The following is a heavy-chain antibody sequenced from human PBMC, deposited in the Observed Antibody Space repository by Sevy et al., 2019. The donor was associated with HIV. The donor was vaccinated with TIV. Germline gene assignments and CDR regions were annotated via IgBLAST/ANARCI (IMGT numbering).Heavy chain of an antibody. CDR3: AKDGESFITGTALNYFDY. J-gene: IGHJ4*02. CDR2: ISGSGGST. D-gene: IGHD1-7*01. V-gene: IGHV3-23*01. Sequence: GGSLRLSCAASGFTFSSYAMSWVRQAPGKGLEWVSAISGSGGSTYYADSVKGRFTISRDNSKNTLYLQMNSLRAKDTAVYYCAKDGESFITGTALNYFDYWGQGTLVTVSS. CDR1: GFTFSSYA.